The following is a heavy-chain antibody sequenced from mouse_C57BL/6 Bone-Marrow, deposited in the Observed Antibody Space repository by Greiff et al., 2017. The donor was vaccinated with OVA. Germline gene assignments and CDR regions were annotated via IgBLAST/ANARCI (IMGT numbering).Heavy chain of an antibody. Sequence: DVKSVESGGDLVKPGGSLKLSCAASGFTFSSYGMSWVRQTPDKRLAWVATISSGGSYTYYPDSVKGRFTISRDNAKNTLYLQMSSLKSEDTAMYYCARQYYYGKDFDYWGQGTTLTVSS. CDR1: GFTFSSYG. J-gene: IGHJ2*01. D-gene: IGHD1-1*01. CDR2: ISSGGSYT. CDR3: ARQYYYGKDFDY. V-gene: IGHV5-6*02.